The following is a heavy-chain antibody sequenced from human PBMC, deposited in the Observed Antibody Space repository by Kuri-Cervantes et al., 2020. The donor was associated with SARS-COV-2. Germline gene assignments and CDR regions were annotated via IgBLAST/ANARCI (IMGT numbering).Heavy chain of an antibody. CDR2: IYHSGST. CDR1: GYSISSGYY. J-gene: IGHJ2*01. D-gene: IGHD3-16*01. Sequence: GSLRLSCAVSGYSISSGYYWGWIRQPPGKGLEWIAIIYHSGSTYYNPSPKSRVTISLDTSKDQFSLKLSSVTAADTAVYYCARRTVGHFDLWGRGTPVTVSS. CDR3: ARRTVGHFDL. V-gene: IGHV4-38-2*01.